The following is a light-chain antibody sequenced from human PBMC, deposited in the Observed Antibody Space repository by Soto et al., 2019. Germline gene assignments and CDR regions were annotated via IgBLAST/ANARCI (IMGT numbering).Light chain of an antibody. J-gene: IGKJ4*01. CDR3: QQYYSYPRVT. CDR1: QGISSY. V-gene: IGKV1-8*01. CDR2: AAS. Sequence: AIRMTQSPSSFSASTGDRVTITCRASQGISSYLAWYQQKPGKAPKLLIYAASTLQSGVPSRFSGSGSGTDFTLTISCLQSEDFATYYCQQYYSYPRVTFGGGTEVEIK.